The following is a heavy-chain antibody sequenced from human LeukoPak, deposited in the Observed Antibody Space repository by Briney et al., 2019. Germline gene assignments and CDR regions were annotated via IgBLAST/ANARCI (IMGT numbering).Heavy chain of an antibody. CDR1: GFTFSNAW. Sequence: GGSLRLSCAASGFTFSNAWMNWVRQAPGKGLEWVGRIKSKTDGGTTDYAAPVKGRFTISRDDSKNTLYLQMNSLKSEDTAVYYCSTTYYYDSSEGYWGQGTLVTVSS. D-gene: IGHD3-22*01. J-gene: IGHJ4*02. CDR2: IKSKTDGGTT. V-gene: IGHV3-15*07. CDR3: STTYYYDSSEGY.